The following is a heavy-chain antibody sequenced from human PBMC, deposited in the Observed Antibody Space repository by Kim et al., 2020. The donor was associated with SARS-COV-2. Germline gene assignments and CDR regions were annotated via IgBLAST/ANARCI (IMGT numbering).Heavy chain of an antibody. CDR3: ARRLLNPSGSGGHFFDL. CDR1: GGSFSGYY. Sequence: SETLSLTCAVYGGSFSGYYWSWIRQPPGKGLEWIGEINHRGRTNYNPPLKSRVTISVDTSKNQFSLKLTSVTAADTAVYYCARRLLNPSGSGGHFFDLWG. CDR2: INHRGRT. D-gene: IGHD3-10*01. V-gene: IGHV4-34*01. J-gene: IGHJ3*01.